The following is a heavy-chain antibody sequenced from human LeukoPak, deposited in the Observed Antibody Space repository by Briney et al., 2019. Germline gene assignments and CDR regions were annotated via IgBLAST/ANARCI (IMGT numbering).Heavy chain of an antibody. V-gene: IGHV4-59*01. Sequence: SETLSLTCTVSGGPISSYYWRWIRQPPGKGLEGIGYIYYSGSTNYNPSLKSRVTISVDTSKNQVSLQLSSVTAADTAVYYCARDFPHMEVWGKGTTVTVSS. CDR1: GGPISSYY. J-gene: IGHJ6*04. CDR3: ARDFPHMEV. CDR2: IYYSGST.